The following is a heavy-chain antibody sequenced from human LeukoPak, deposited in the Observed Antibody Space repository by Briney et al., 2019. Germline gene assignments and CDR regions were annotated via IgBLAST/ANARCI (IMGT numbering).Heavy chain of an antibody. CDR2: ISYDGSNK. CDR3: ARDLTLVVGYYYYGMDV. CDR1: GFTFSSYG. D-gene: IGHD3-22*01. Sequence: GGSLRLSCAASGFTFSSYGMHWVRQAPGKGLEWVAVISYDGSNKYYADSVKGRFTISRDNSKNTLYLQMNSLRAEDTAVYYCARDLTLVVGYYYYGMDVWGQGTTVTVSS. J-gene: IGHJ6*02. V-gene: IGHV3-30*19.